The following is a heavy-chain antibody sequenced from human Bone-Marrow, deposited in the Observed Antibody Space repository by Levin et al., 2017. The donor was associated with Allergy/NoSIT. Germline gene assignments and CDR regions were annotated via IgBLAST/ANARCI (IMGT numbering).Heavy chain of an antibody. J-gene: IGHJ3*02. Sequence: SQTLSLTCAVYGGSFSGYYWSWIRQPPGKGLEWIGEINHSGSTNYNPSLKSRVTISVDTSKNQFSLKLSSVTAADTAVYYCATHYDYVWGSYRNAFDIWGQGTMVTVSS. CDR2: INHSGST. CDR1: GGSFSGYY. V-gene: IGHV4-34*01. D-gene: IGHD3-16*02. CDR3: ATHYDYVWGSYRNAFDI.